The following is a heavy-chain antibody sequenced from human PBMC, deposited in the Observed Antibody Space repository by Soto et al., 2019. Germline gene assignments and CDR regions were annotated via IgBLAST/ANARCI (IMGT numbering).Heavy chain of an antibody. J-gene: IGHJ5*02. CDR1: GTSVSSTFW. V-gene: IGHV4-4*02. CDR3: ATLPPRIVVVKTEIPT. CDR2: VYHTGST. Sequence: QVHLRESGPGMVRPSGTLSLTCAVSGTSVSSTFWWTWVRQPPGKGLEWIGEVYHTGSTKSNPSRKSRVTISVDKSNNQFSLELRAVTAADTAVYYCATLPPRIVVVKTEIPTWGQGTLVTVSS. D-gene: IGHD2-15*01.